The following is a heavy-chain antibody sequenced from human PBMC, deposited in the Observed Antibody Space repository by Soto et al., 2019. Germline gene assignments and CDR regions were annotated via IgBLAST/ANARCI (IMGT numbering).Heavy chain of an antibody. D-gene: IGHD3-22*01. CDR1: GFTFSSYG. CDR2: ISSDGSNK. CDR3: AKGLYYYNTSGYPS. Sequence: PGRSLRLSCAASGFTFSSYGMHWVRQAPGRGLEWVAVISSDGSNKYYADSVKGRFTISRDNSKNTLYLQMNSLRAEDTAVYYCAKGLYYYNTSGYPSGGQGTRVPDSS. V-gene: IGHV3-30*18. J-gene: IGHJ4*02.